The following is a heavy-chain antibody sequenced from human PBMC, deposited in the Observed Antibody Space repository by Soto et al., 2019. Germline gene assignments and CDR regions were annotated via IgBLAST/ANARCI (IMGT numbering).Heavy chain of an antibody. CDR2: TKSKADGGTA. D-gene: IGHD2-2*01. J-gene: IGHJ4*02. CDR3: TALRLLSFGCTSCNYFDS. V-gene: IGHV3-15*01. CDR1: EFTFSNAW. Sequence: EVQLVESGGGLVKPGGSLRLSCAVSEFTFSNAWMSWVRQAPGKGLEWIGRTKSKADGGTAEYAAPVKGRFAILRDDSKDTLYLQLNSLKTEDTAVYYCTALRLLSFGCTSCNYFDSWGQGTLVTVSS.